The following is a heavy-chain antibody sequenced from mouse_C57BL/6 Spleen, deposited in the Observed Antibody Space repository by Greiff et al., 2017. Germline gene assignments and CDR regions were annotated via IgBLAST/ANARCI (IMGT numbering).Heavy chain of an antibody. CDR2: IDPSDSYT. D-gene: IGHD2-2*01. CDR3: ASTMFTTQFAH. V-gene: IGHV1-50*01. Sequence: VQLQQPGAELVKPGASVKLSCKASGYTFTSYWMQWVKQRPGQGLEWIGEIDPSDSYTNYNQKFNGKATLTVDTSSSAPYMQLSSLTSEDSAVYYCASTMFTTQFAHRGQGTLFTVSA. J-gene: IGHJ3*01. CDR1: GYTFTSYW.